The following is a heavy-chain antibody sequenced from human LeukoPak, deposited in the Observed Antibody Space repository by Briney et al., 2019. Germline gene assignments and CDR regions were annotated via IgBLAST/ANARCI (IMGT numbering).Heavy chain of an antibody. CDR1: GFTFSSYA. CDR3: AKGSYYDSSGSFYFDY. Sequence: GGVLRLSCAASGFTFSSYAMSWVRQAPGKGLEWVSGISGSGDNTYYADSVKGRFTISRDNSRTRCVQVNSLGTEDTAAYYCAKGSYYDSSGSFYFDYWGQGTLVTVSS. J-gene: IGHJ4*02. D-gene: IGHD3-22*01. CDR2: ISGSGDNT. V-gene: IGHV3-23*01.